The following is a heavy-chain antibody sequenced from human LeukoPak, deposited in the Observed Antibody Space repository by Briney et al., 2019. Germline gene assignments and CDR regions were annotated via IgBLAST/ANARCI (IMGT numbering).Heavy chain of an antibody. CDR3: AKDMGIAAAGTRQNWFDP. Sequence: GGSLRLSCAASGFTFSSYGMHWVRQAPGKGLEWVAFIRYDGSNKYYADSVKGRFTISRDNSKNTLYLQMDSLRAEDTAVYYCAKDMGIAAAGTRQNWFDPWGQGTLVIVSS. J-gene: IGHJ5*02. V-gene: IGHV3-30*02. D-gene: IGHD6-13*01. CDR1: GFTFSSYG. CDR2: IRYDGSNK.